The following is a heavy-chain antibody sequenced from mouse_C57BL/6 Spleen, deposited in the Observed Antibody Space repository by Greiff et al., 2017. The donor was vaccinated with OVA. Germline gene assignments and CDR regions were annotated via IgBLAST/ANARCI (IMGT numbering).Heavy chain of an antibody. J-gene: IGHJ1*03. Sequence: EVQLQQSGAELVKPGASVKLSCTASGFNIKDYYMHWVKQRTEQGLEWIGRIDPEDGETKYAPKFPGKATITADTSSNTAYLQLSSLTSEDTAVYYCSFIYYYGSSGYFDVWGTGTTVTVSS. CDR2: IDPEDGET. CDR3: SFIYYYGSSGYFDV. D-gene: IGHD1-1*01. V-gene: IGHV14-2*01. CDR1: GFNIKDYY.